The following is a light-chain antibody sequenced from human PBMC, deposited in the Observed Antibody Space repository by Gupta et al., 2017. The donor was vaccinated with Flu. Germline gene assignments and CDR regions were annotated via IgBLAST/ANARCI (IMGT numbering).Light chain of an antibody. V-gene: IGKV1-5*03. CDR2: KAS. J-gene: IGKJ1*01. CDR3: QHYAGYSST. Sequence: DIQMTQSPSTLSASIGARVTITCRASQSIGPWLAWFQQKPGKAPKPLIFKASNLQSGVPSRFSGGGYGTEFTLTISSLQPDDFATYYCQHYAGYSSTFGQGT. CDR1: QSIGPW.